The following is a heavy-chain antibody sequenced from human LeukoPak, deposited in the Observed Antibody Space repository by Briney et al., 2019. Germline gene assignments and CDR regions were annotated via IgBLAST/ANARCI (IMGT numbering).Heavy chain of an antibody. V-gene: IGHV1-18*01. Sequence: ASVTVSCKASGYTFTSYGISWVRQAPGQGLEWVGWISGYSGNTNYAQNLQGRVTMTTDTSTSTAYMELRSLRSDDTAMYYCARGYFDSFDYWGQGTLVTVSS. CDR3: ARGYFDSFDY. J-gene: IGHJ4*02. CDR2: ISGYSGNT. CDR1: GYTFTSYG. D-gene: IGHD3-9*01.